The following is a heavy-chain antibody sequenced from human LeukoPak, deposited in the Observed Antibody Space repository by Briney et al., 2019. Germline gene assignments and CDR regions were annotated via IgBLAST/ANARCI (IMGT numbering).Heavy chain of an antibody. J-gene: IGHJ4*02. CDR2: INPSGGST. CDR3: ARVRSIAARRLDY. V-gene: IGHV1-46*03. D-gene: IGHD6-6*01. Sequence: AXVKVSCKASGYTFTSYYMHWVRQAPGQGLEGMGIINPSGGSTSYAQKFQGRVTMTRDTSTSTVYMELSSLRSEDTAVYYCARVRSIAARRLDYWGQGTLVTVSS. CDR1: GYTFTSYY.